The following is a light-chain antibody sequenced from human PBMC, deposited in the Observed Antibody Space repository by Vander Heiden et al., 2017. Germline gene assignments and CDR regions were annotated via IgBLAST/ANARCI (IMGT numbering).Light chain of an antibody. CDR3: QQYYSYPPGT. V-gene: IGKV1-8*01. CDR2: AAS. Sequence: AIPMTPSPSSLSASTGDRVTITCRASQGISSYLAWYQQKPGKAPKLLIYAASTLQSGVPSRFSGSGSGTDFTLTISCLQSEDFATYYCQQYYSYPPGTFGQGTKVEIK. J-gene: IGKJ1*01. CDR1: QGISSY.